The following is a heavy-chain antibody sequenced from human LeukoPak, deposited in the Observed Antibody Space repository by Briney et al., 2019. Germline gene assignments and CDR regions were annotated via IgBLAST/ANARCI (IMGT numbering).Heavy chain of an antibody. CDR1: GFTFSSYG. D-gene: IGHD3-9*01. CDR3: ARDNQIFSPVLAYFDY. Sequence: PGGSLRLSCAASGFTFSSYGMHWVRQAPGKGLEWVAVIWYDGSNKYYADSVKGRFTISRDNSKNTLYLQMNSLRAEDTAVYYCARDNQIFSPVLAYFDYWGQGTLVTVSS. J-gene: IGHJ4*02. V-gene: IGHV3-33*01. CDR2: IWYDGSNK.